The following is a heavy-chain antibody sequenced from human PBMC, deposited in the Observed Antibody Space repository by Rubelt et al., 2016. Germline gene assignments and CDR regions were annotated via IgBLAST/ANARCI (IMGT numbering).Heavy chain of an antibody. CDR3: ARSKQGPWYSGSYSF. D-gene: IGHD1-26*01. CDR1: GFTFSNYG. V-gene: IGHV3-30*02. Sequence: VQLEESGGGLVQPGGSLRLSCAASGFTFSNYGMHWVRQAPGKGLEWVSFIRSDGSNKFYADSVKGRFTISRDNSKNTLYLQMNSLRAEDTAVYYCARSKQGPWYSGSYSFWGQGTLVTVSS. J-gene: IGHJ4*02. CDR2: IRSDGSNK.